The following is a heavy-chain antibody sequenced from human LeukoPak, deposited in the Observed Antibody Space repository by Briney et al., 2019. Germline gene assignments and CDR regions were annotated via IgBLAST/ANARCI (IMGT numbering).Heavy chain of an antibody. CDR3: ARDRGDIVVVVAATNAFDI. CDR1: GFTFSNAW. V-gene: IGHV4-4*02. Sequence: GSLRLSCAASGFTFSNAWMSWVRQAPGKGLEWIGSIYYSGSTYYNPSLKSRVTISVDTSKNQFSLKLSSVTAADTAVYYCARDRGDIVVVVAATNAFDIWGQGTMVTVSS. CDR2: IYYSGST. J-gene: IGHJ3*02. D-gene: IGHD2-15*01.